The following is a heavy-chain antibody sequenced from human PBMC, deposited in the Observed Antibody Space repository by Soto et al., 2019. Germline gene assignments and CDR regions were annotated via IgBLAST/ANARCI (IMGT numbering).Heavy chain of an antibody. CDR3: ARDLWGGGIYYGSGSHMYGMDV. Sequence: PSETLSLTCTVSGGSSSSGDYYWSWIRQPPGKGLEWIGYIYYSGSTYYNPSLKSRVTISVDTSKNQFSLKLSSVTAADTAVYYCARDLWGGGIYYGSGSHMYGMDVWGQGTTVTVSS. CDR2: IYYSGST. CDR1: GGSSSSGDYY. J-gene: IGHJ6*02. D-gene: IGHD3-10*01. V-gene: IGHV4-30-4*01.